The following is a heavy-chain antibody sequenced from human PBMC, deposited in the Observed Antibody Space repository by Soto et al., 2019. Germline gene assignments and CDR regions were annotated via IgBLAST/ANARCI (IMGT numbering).Heavy chain of an antibody. J-gene: IGHJ4*02. CDR2: FSLSGTT. CDR1: GASITSSSY. CDR3: ARGMTPPGAPAWYYFDS. V-gene: IGHV4-4*07. D-gene: IGHD2-8*02. Sequence: SETLSLTCTVSGASITSSSYWSWIRQPAGKGLEWIGRFSLSGTTNYNPALRSRVTMSADVSKNQFSLRLTSVTAADTALYYCARGMTPPGAPAWYYFDSWGQGTLVTVSS.